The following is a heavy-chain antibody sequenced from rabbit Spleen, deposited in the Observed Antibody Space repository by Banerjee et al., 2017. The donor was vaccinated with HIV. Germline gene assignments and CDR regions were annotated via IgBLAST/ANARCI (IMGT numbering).Heavy chain of an antibody. D-gene: IGHD8-1*01. CDR3: ARDVGSSFSSYGMDL. CDR2: IYTGTIGTT. Sequence: QEQLVESGGGLVKPGASLTLTCKASGFSFSSGYYMCWVRQAPGKGLEWIACIYTGTIGTTYYATWAKGRFTCSKISSTTVTLQMTSLTAADTATYFCARDVGSSFSSYGMDLWGPGPWSPS. J-gene: IGHJ6*01. V-gene: IGHV1S45*01. CDR1: GFSFSSGYY.